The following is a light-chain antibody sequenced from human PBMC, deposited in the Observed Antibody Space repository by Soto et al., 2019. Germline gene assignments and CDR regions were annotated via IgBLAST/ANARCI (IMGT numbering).Light chain of an antibody. Sequence: QSVLTQPPSVSGAPGQRVTISCTRSSSNIGADYDVHWYQQVPGAAPNLLIYGNNNRPSGVPDRFSGSKSGTSASLAITGLQAEDEADYYCHSYDSSLSGFYVFGTGTKVTVL. CDR2: GNN. CDR1: SSNIGADYD. V-gene: IGLV1-40*01. CDR3: HSYDSSLSGFYV. J-gene: IGLJ1*01.